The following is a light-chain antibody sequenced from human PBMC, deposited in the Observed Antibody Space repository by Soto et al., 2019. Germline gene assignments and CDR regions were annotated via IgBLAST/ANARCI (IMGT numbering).Light chain of an antibody. J-gene: IGKJ1*01. CDR1: QSVSSSY. V-gene: IGKV3-15*01. Sequence: IVLTQSPGTLSLSPGERATLSCRASQSVSSSYLAWYQQKPGQAPRLLIYDASTRAPGIPARFSGSGSGTKFTLTIRSLQSVDFAIYYCQQYNTWSGTFGQGTKVDIK. CDR2: DAS. CDR3: QQYNTWSGT.